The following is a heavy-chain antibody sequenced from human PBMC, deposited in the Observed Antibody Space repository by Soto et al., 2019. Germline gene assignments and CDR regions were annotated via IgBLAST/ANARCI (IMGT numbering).Heavy chain of an antibody. Sequence: QVQLQESGPGLVKPSQTLSLTCTVSGGSISSGGYYWSWIRQHPGKGLEWIGYIYYSGSTYHHPSLMPRLTISVDTSQHPFALKLRSVAASDTAVYYCARFPYYYGSGNYRNDLWGRGTLVTVSS. V-gene: IGHV4-31*03. CDR1: GGSISSGGYY. CDR2: IYYSGST. J-gene: IGHJ2*01. D-gene: IGHD3-10*01. CDR3: ARFPYYYGSGNYRNDL.